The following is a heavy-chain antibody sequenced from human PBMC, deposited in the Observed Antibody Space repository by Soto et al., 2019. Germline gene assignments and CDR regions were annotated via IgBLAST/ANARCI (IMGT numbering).Heavy chain of an antibody. V-gene: IGHV4-34*01. CDR2: TNHSGST. CDR1: GGSFSGYY. CDR3: ARAKTLVYAILNYYYGMDV. Sequence: SETLSLTCAVYGGSFSGYYWSWIRQPPGKGLEWIGETNHSGSTNYNPSLKSRVTISVDTSKNQFSLKLSSVTAADTAVYYCARAKTLVYAILNYYYGMDVWGQGTTVTVSS. J-gene: IGHJ6*02. D-gene: IGHD2-8*01.